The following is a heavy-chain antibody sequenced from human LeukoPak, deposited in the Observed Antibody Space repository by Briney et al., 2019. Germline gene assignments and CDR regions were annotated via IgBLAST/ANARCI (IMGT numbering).Heavy chain of an antibody. CDR3: ARDVNYAFDY. CDR2: ISVYNGNT. J-gene: IGHJ4*02. V-gene: IGHV1-18*01. CDR1: GYTFTSYG. D-gene: IGHD3-16*01. Sequence: ASVKVSCKASGYTFTSYGISWVRQAPGQGLEWMGWISVYNGNTKYAQSLQGRVTMTTDTSTSTAYMELRSLRSDDTAVYYCARDVNYAFDYWGQGTLVTVSS.